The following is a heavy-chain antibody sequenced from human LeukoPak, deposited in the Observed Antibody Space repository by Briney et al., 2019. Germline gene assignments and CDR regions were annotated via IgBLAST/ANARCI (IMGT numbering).Heavy chain of an antibody. CDR2: INHSGST. CDR1: GGSFSGYY. D-gene: IGHD6-13*01. CDR3: ARRGSSSWYQGHFDD. Sequence: PSETLSLTCAVYGGSFSGYYWSWIRQPPGKGLEWIGEINHSGSTNYNPSLKSRVTISVDTSKNQFSLKLSSVTAADTALYYCARRGSSSWYQGHFDDWGQGTLVTVSS. J-gene: IGHJ4*02. V-gene: IGHV4-34*01.